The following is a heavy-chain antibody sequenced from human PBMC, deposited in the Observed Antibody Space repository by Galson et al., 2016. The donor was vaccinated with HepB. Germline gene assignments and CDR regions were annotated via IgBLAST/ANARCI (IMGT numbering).Heavy chain of an antibody. Sequence: SVKVSCKASGVTFSSYAISWVRQAPGQGLEWMGGIIPIFGTANYAQKFQGRVTITADESTNTAYMELSSLRSEDTAVSYCARGLFVVVTAQSWFDPWGQGTLVTVSS. J-gene: IGHJ5*02. V-gene: IGHV1-69*13. CDR1: GVTFSSYA. D-gene: IGHD2-21*02. CDR3: ARGLFVVVTAQSWFDP. CDR2: IIPIFGTA.